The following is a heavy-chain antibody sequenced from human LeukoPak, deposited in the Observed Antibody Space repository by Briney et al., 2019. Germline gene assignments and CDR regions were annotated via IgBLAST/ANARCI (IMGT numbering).Heavy chain of an antibody. Sequence: PRGSQTLSCAASGFTFSKYAMTWVRQAPGKGLEWVSGISVSGGSTNYADSVKGQFTISRDNSKNTLYLQMNSLRAEDTAVYYCTKSNYFDSGGYYFFDYWGQGTLDPVSS. CDR1: GFTFSKYA. J-gene: IGHJ4*02. V-gene: IGHV3-23*01. D-gene: IGHD3-22*01. CDR3: TKSNYFDSGGYYFFDY. CDR2: ISVSGGST.